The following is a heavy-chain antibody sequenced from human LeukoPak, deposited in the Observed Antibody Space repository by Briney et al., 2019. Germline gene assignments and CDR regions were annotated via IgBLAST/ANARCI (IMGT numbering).Heavy chain of an antibody. V-gene: IGHV3-30*02. CDR1: GFTFSSYG. CDR3: AKVGSGAAAGKPLDY. Sequence: GGSLRLSCAASGFTFSSYGMHWVRQAPGKGLEWVAFIRYDGSNKYYADSVKGRFTISRDNSKNTLYLQMNSLRAEDTAVYYCAKVGSGAAAGKPLDYWGQGTLVTVSS. J-gene: IGHJ4*02. D-gene: IGHD6-13*01. CDR2: IRYDGSNK.